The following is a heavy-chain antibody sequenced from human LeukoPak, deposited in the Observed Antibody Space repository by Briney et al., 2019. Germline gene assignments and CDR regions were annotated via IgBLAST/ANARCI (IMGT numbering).Heavy chain of an antibody. V-gene: IGHV4-39*07. CDR2: IYYSGST. CDR1: GGSISSSSYY. CDR3: ARMRATKMDAFDI. Sequence: SETLSLTCTVSGGSISSSSYYWGWIRQPPGKGLEWMGSIYYSGSTYYNPSLKNRITISVDTSMNQFSLHLISVTAADTAIYYCARMRATKMDAFDIWGQGTVLTVSS. D-gene: IGHD1-26*01. J-gene: IGHJ3*02.